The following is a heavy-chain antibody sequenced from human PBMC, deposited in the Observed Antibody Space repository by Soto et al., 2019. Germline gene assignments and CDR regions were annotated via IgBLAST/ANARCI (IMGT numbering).Heavy chain of an antibody. J-gene: IGHJ4*02. Sequence: VQLLESGGGLVQPGGSLRLSCEASGFTISTYSITWVRQTPAKGLEWVSDISVTGDTTFYADSVKGRFTISRDNSKNTVYLQMHSLRVEDTAVYYCAKWSGYGDLWGQGTLVTVSS. CDR2: ISVTGDTT. D-gene: IGHD5-12*01. CDR3: AKWSGYGDL. V-gene: IGHV3-23*01. CDR1: GFTISTYS.